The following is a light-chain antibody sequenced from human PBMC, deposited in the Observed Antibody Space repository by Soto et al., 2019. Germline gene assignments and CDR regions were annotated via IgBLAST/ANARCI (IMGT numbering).Light chain of an antibody. J-gene: IGKJ1*01. Sequence: EIVMTQSPATLSVSPGERATLSCRASQSVSSNLAWYQQKLGQAPRLLIYGASTRATGIPARLSGSGYGTEFTLNISSLQSEDFSVYYCQQYKNWPTFGQGTKVEIK. CDR2: GAS. CDR1: QSVSSN. V-gene: IGKV3-15*01. CDR3: QQYKNWPT.